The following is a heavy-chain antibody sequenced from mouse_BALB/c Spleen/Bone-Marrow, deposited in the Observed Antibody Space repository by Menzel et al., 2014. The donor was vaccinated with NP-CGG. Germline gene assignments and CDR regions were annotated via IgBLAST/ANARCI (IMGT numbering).Heavy chain of an antibody. V-gene: IGHV1-4*01. D-gene: IGHD1-2*01. CDR3: ARGGLRLPYAMDY. J-gene: IGHJ4*01. Sequence: QVQLQQSGAELARPGASVKMSCTASGYTFPSYTIHWVKQRPGQGLEWIGYINPSSGYANYNQNFKDKATLTADKSSSTAYMQLGSLTSEDSAVFYCARGGLRLPYAMDYWGQGTSVTVSS. CDR1: GYTFPSYT. CDR2: INPSSGYA.